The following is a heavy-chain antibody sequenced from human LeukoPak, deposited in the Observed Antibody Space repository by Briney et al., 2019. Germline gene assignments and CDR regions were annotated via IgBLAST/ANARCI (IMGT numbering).Heavy chain of an antibody. Sequence: GGSLRLSCAASGFTFSSYAMSWVRQPPGKGLEYVSAISSNGGSTYYANSVKGRFTISRDNSKNTLYLQMGSLRAEDMAVYYCARRTDYFYYMDVWGKGTTVTVSS. CDR2: ISSNGGST. J-gene: IGHJ6*03. V-gene: IGHV3-64*01. CDR1: GFTFSSYA. CDR3: ARRTDYFYYMDV.